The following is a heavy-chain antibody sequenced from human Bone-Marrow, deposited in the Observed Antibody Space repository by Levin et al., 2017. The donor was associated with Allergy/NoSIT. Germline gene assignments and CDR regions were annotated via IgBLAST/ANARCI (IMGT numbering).Heavy chain of an antibody. D-gene: IGHD5-24*01. CDR3: AREDGSTFDS. Sequence: PSETLSLTCTVSGGSISSGGYHWSWIRQHAGKGLEWIGYIYYSGSTYYNPSLKSRAMISLDTSKNQFSLKATSATAADAAVYYCAREDGSTFDSWGQGTLVTVSS. J-gene: IGHJ4*02. V-gene: IGHV4-31*03. CDR2: IYYSGST. CDR1: GGSISSGGYH.